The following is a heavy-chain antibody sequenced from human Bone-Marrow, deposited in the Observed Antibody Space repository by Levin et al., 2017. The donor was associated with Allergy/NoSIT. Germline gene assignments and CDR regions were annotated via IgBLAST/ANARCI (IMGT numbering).Heavy chain of an antibody. Sequence: LSLTCAASGFTFRSYSMNWVRQAPGKGLEWVSSISSSSSYIYYADSVKGRFTISRDNAKNSLYLQMNSLRAEDTAVYYCAKDLSAGIAAAGTRYYYYGMDVWGQGTTVTVSS. J-gene: IGHJ6*02. CDR2: ISSSSSYI. CDR1: GFTFRSYS. CDR3: AKDLSAGIAAAGTRYYYYGMDV. V-gene: IGHV3-21*01. D-gene: IGHD6-13*01.